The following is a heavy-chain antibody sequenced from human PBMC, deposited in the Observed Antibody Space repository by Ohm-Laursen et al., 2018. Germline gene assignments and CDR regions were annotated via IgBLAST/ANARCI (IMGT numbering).Heavy chain of an antibody. CDR2: IYYSGST. J-gene: IGHJ4*01. CDR3: AKRGSQWLETEGSNPRPYYFDY. CDR1: GGSISSGGYY. D-gene: IGHD6-19*01. Sequence: GTLSLTCTVSGGSISSGGYYWSWIRQHPGKGLEWIGYIYYSGSTNYNPSLKSRVTISVDTSKNQFSLKLSSVTAADTAVYYCAKRGSQWLETEGSNPRPYYFDYWGQGTLVTVSS. V-gene: IGHV4-61*08.